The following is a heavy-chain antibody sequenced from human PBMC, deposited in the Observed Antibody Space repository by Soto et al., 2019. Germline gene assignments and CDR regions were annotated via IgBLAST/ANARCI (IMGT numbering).Heavy chain of an antibody. D-gene: IGHD7-27*01. Sequence: QVQVVQSGGEVRRPGSSVKVSCKASGDTFKNCVISWVRQAPGQGLEWMWGIIPLFGTTDFAKRFQGRLTITTDESPTTAYMDLSRLISADTDTYFGAAELGFGTVSVVWGQGPTVIVSS. V-gene: IGHV1-69*01. CDR1: GDTFKNCV. CDR3: AAELGFGTVSVV. CDR2: IIPLFGTT. J-gene: IGHJ6*02.